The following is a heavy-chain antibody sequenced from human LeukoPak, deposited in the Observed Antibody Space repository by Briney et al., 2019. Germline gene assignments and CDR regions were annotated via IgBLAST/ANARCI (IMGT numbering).Heavy chain of an antibody. CDR3: AKYRGFGDSYDS. V-gene: IGHV3-23*01. CDR1: RFTFSSYA. J-gene: IGHJ4*02. D-gene: IGHD3-10*01. CDR2: IGGSGGGI. Sequence: LAGGSLRLSCAASRFTFSSYAMSWVRQAPGMRLEWVSTIGGSGGGIYYADSVKGRLTISRDNSQSTLYLQMNSLRAEDTAVYYCAKYRGFGDSYDSWGQGTLVTVSS.